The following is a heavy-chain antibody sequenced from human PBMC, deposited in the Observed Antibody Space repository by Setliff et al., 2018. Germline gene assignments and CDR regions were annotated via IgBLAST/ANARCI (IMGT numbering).Heavy chain of an antibody. D-gene: IGHD1-26*01. CDR3: VRSGKFGMRFWFDQ. J-gene: IGHJ5*02. V-gene: IGHV1-3*01. CDR2: INAANGNT. Sequence: ASVKVSCKASGYTFTSYGVHWVRQAPGQRLEWMGWINAANGNTKYSQKFQGRVTITRDTSASTAYMELSSLTSDDTAFYYCVRSGKFGMRFWFDQWGQGTLVTVSS. CDR1: GYTFTSYG.